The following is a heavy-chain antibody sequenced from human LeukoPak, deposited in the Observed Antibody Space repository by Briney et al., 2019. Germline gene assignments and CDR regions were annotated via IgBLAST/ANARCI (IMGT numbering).Heavy chain of an antibody. CDR3: AKDRGSTSCY. J-gene: IGHJ4*02. CDR1: GFTFSSYA. D-gene: IGHD2-2*01. V-gene: IGHV3-23*01. Sequence: GRSLRLSCAASGFTFSSYAMSWVRQAPGKGLEWVSAISGSGGSTYYADSVKGRFTISRDNSKNTLYPQMNSLRAEDTAVYYCAKDRGSTSCYWGQGTLVTVSS. CDR2: ISGSGGST.